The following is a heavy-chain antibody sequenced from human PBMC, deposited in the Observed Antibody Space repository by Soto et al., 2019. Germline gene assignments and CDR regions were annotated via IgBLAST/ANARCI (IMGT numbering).Heavy chain of an antibody. CDR3: ARADVVLMFQSTALDF. J-gene: IGHJ4*02. V-gene: IGHV3-23*01. Sequence: EVKLLESGGGLFRPGGSLRLSCVASGFTFGDYTMTWVRQAPGKGLEWVSTISGPSSSTYYADSVKGRFTVSRDNPNNPLHLHMNSLRAEDTALYYCARADVVLMFQSTALDFWGQGTLVTVSS. D-gene: IGHD1-26*01. CDR2: ISGPSSST. CDR1: GFTFGDYT.